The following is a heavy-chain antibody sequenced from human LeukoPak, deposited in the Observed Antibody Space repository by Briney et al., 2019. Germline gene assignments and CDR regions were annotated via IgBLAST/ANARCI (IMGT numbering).Heavy chain of an antibody. CDR1: GFTFSSYS. V-gene: IGHV3-48*01. Sequence: PGGSLRLSCAASGFTFSSYSMNWVRQAPGKGLEWVSYISSSSTTIFYADSVKGRFTISRDNEKNSLYLQMNSVSAEDRAIYYCATGFHYECVWGNYRHSIDSWGQGTLVTVSS. CDR2: ISSSSTTI. CDR3: ATGFHYECVWGNYRHSIDS. J-gene: IGHJ4*02. D-gene: IGHD3-16*02.